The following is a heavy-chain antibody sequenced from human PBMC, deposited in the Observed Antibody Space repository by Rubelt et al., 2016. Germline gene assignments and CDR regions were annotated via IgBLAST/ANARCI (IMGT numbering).Heavy chain of an antibody. CDR3: AADFLGAAGTGD. J-gene: IGHJ4*02. V-gene: IGHV4-34*01. Sequence: QVQLQQWGAGLLKPSETLSLTCIVYGGSFDGYHWTWIRQPPGKGLEWIGDSNDSGSTNYKPSLKSRATLSLDPSKNQFSLTLNSVTAADTAVYYCAADFLGAAGTGDWGQGTLVTVSS. D-gene: IGHD6-13*01. CDR1: GGSFDGYH. CDR2: SNDSGST.